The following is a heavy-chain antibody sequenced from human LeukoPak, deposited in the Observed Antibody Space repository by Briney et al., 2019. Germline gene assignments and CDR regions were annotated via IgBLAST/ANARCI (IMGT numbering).Heavy chain of an antibody. Sequence: SETLSLTCTVSGGSISSSSYYWGWIRQPPGKGLEWIGSIYYSGSTYYNPSLKSRVTIPVDTSKNQFSLKLSSVTAADTAVYYCARDDGATNGWFDPWGQGTLVTVSS. CDR1: GGSISSSSYY. D-gene: IGHD1-26*01. J-gene: IGHJ5*02. CDR3: ARDDGATNGWFDP. V-gene: IGHV4-39*07. CDR2: IYYSGST.